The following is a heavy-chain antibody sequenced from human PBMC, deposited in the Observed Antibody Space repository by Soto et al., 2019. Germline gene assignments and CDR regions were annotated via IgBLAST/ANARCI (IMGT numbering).Heavy chain of an antibody. D-gene: IGHD3-9*01. J-gene: IGHJ4*02. Sequence: QVQLVESGGGVVQPGRSLRLSCAASGFTFSSYAMHWVRQAPGKGLEWVAVISYDGSNKYYADSVKGRFTISRDNSKNTLYLQMNSLRAEDTALYYCARDPVNVLRYFDWSYYFDYWGQGTLVTVSS. V-gene: IGHV3-30-3*01. CDR3: ARDPVNVLRYFDWSYYFDY. CDR1: GFTFSSYA. CDR2: ISYDGSNK.